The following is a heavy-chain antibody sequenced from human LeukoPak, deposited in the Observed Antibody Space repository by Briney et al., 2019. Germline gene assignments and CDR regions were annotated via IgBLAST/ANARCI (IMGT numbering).Heavy chain of an antibody. CDR2: ISYDGSNK. CDR3: ARGVYGGNSFDY. V-gene: IGHV3-30-3*01. Sequence: GRSLRLSCAASGFTFSSYAMHWVRQAPGKGLEWVAVISYDGSNKYYADSVKGRFTISRDNSKNTLYLQMNSLRAEDTAVYYCARGVYGGNSFDYWGQGTLVTVSS. D-gene: IGHD4-23*01. J-gene: IGHJ4*02. CDR1: GFTFSSYA.